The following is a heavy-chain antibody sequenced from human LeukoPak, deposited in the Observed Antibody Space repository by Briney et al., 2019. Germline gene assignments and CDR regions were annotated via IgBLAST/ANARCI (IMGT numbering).Heavy chain of an antibody. CDR1: GFTFSSYA. CDR2: ISYDGSNK. D-gene: IGHD5-18*01. CDR3: ARDSGYSYGHDY. J-gene: IGHJ4*02. Sequence: GGSLRLSCAASGFTFSSYAMHWVRQAPGKGLEWVAVISYDGSNKYYADSVKGRFTISRDNSKNTLYLQMNSLRAEDMAVYYCARDSGYSYGHDYWGQGTLVTVSS. V-gene: IGHV3-30*01.